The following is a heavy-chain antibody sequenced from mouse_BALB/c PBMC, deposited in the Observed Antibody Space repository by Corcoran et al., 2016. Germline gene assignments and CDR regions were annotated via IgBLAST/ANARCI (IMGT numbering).Heavy chain of an antibody. J-gene: IGHJ3*01. D-gene: IGHD1-2*01. V-gene: IGHV14-3*02. CDR3: ARVTTATGFAY. CDR2: IDPANGNT. CDR1: GFNIKDTY. Sequence: EVQLQQSGAELVKPGASVKLSCTASGFNIKDTYMHWVKQRPEQGLEWIGRIDPANGNTKYDPKFQGKATITADTSSNTAYLQLSSLTSEDTAVYYCARVTTATGFAYWGQGTLVTVSA.